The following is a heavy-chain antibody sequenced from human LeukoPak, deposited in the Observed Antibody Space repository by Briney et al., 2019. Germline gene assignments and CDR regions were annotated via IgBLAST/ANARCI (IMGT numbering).Heavy chain of an antibody. D-gene: IGHD1-1*01. J-gene: IGHJ4*02. CDR3: AKDYWNDGFDY. Sequence: GGSLRLSCAASGFTFSSYGMHGVRQAPGRGREWVAVISYDGSNKYYADSVKGRFTISRDNSKNTLYLQMNSLRAEDTAVYYCAKDYWNDGFDYWGQGTLVTVSS. CDR1: GFTFSSYG. CDR2: ISYDGSNK. V-gene: IGHV3-30*18.